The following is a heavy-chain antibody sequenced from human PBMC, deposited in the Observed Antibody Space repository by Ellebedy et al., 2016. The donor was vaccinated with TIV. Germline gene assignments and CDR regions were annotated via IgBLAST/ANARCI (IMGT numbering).Heavy chain of an antibody. CDR3: ARCGRSGGSCYPAY. D-gene: IGHD2-15*01. CDR2: INPNSGGT. V-gene: IGHV1-2*02. J-gene: IGHJ4*02. Sequence: AASVKVSCKASGYTFTGYYMHWVRQAPGQGLEWMGWINPNSGGTNYAQKFQGRVTMTRDTSISTAYMELSRLGSDDTAVYYCARCGRSGGSCYPAYWGQGTLVTVSS. CDR1: GYTFTGYY.